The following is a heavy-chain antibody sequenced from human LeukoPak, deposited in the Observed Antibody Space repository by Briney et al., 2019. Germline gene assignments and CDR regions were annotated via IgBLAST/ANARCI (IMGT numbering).Heavy chain of an antibody. J-gene: IGHJ4*02. CDR3: ARGDNLIAFDY. Sequence: PSQTLSLTCSISGGSISGGGYFCTCIRQPPGKGLEWIGSITSSGSTCHNPSLKSRLTLSVDTSNNQFSLNLRSAAAADTAVYFCARGDNLIAFDYWGQGTLVTVSS. V-gene: IGHV4-31*03. CDR1: GGSISGGGYF. D-gene: IGHD5-24*01. CDR2: ITSSGST.